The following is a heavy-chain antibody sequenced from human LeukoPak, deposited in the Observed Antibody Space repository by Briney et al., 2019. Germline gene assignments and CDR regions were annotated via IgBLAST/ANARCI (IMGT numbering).Heavy chain of an antibody. Sequence: SETLSLTCTVSGGSISSSSYYWGWIRQPPGKGLEWIGSIYYSGSTYYNPSLKSRVTISVDTSKNQFSLKLSSVTAADTAVYYCALVCASSWFDPWGQGTLVTVSS. CDR1: GGSISSSSYY. D-gene: IGHD2-8*01. CDR3: ALVCASSWFDP. CDR2: IYYSGST. V-gene: IGHV4-39*01. J-gene: IGHJ5*02.